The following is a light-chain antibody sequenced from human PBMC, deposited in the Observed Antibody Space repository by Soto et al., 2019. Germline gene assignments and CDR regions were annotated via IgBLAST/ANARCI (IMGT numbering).Light chain of an antibody. Sequence: EIVLTQSPGTLSLSPGERATLSCRASQSVSSSYLAWYQQKPGQAPRLLIYGASSRATGIPDRFSGSGSGTDFTLTISRLETEDFAVYYCPQYGSSPSTFGQGTQLEIK. J-gene: IGKJ2*01. CDR1: QSVSSSY. CDR2: GAS. V-gene: IGKV3-20*01. CDR3: PQYGSSPST.